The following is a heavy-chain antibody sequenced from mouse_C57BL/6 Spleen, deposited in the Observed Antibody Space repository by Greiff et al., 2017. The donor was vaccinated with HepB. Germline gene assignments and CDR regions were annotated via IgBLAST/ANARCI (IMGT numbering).Heavy chain of an antibody. J-gene: IGHJ3*01. CDR3: ARGGWAWFAY. CDR1: GYAFSSSW. Sequence: QVQLKQSGPELVKPGASVKISCKASGYAFSSSWMNWVKQRPGQGLEWIGRIYPGDGDTNYNGKFKGKATLTADKSSSTAYMQLSSLTSEDAAVYFCARGGWAWFAYWGQGTLVTVSA. V-gene: IGHV1-82*01. CDR2: IYPGDGDT. D-gene: IGHD3-3*01.